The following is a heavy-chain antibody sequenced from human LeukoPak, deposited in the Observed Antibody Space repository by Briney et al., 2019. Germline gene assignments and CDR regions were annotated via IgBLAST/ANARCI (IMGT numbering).Heavy chain of an antibody. D-gene: IGHD5-12*01. CDR2: ISAYNGNT. CDR3: ARDWEVATIAPGGY. J-gene: IGHJ4*02. V-gene: IGHV1-18*01. CDR1: GYTFTSYG. Sequence: ASVEVSCKASGYTFTSYGISWVRQAPGQGLEWMGWISAYNGNTNYAQKLQGRVTMTTDTSTSTAYMELRSLRSDDTAVYYCARDWEVATIAPGGYWGQGTLVTVSS.